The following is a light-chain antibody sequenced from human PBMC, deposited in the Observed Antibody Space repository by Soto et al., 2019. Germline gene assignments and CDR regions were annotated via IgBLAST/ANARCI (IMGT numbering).Light chain of an antibody. CDR3: QFYDRTVIGMV. J-gene: IGLJ2*01. V-gene: IGLV1-40*01. CDR2: ADN. Sequence: QSVLTQPPSVSGALGQRVIISCTGTNSNIGTGFHVNWYQQLPGTAPRLLIYADNSRPSGVPDRFSGSKSDTSASLAITGLQSEDEADYYCQFYDRTVIGMVFGGGTKVTVL. CDR1: NSNIGTGFH.